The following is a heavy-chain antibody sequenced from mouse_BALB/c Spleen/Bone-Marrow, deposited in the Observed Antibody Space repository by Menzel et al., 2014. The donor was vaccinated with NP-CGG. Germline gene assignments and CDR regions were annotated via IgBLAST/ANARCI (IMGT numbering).Heavy chain of an antibody. CDR2: IHPGDGDT. CDR3: ASVYDYGRGYAMDY. Sequence: QVQLQQSGAEVMRPGSSVNISCKASGYAFSNYGMNWVKQRPGQGLEWIGQIHPGDGDTNHNGKFKGRVTLTADKSSSTAYMQLSSLTSEDSAVYFCASVYDYGRGYAMDYWGQGTSVTVSS. V-gene: IGHV1-80*01. D-gene: IGHD2-4*01. J-gene: IGHJ4*01. CDR1: GYAFSNYG.